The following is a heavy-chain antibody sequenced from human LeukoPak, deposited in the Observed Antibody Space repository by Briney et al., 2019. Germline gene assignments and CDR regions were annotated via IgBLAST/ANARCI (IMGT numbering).Heavy chain of an antibody. V-gene: IGHV4-4*07. CDR3: ARRTDSGSYNWFDA. CDR1: GGSISSSYC. Sequence: SETLSLTCTVSGGSISSSYCWSWIRQPAGKGLEWIGLIYTSGSTSGSTNYNPSLKSRVTMSVDTSKNQFSLKLTSVTAADTAVYYCARRTDSGSYNWFDAWGQGTLVTVSS. J-gene: IGHJ5*02. D-gene: IGHD1-26*01. CDR2: IYTSGSTSGST.